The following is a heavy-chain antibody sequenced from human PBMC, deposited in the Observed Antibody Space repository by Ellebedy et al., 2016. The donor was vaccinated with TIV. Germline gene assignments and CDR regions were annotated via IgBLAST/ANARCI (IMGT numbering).Heavy chain of an antibody. Sequence: ASVKVSXKASGYTFTTYAMHWVRQAPGQRLEWMGWINVDNDNTKYSQKFQGRVTITRDTSAATGYMELSSLRSEDTAVYYCARAGHGDYYDYWGQGTPVTVSS. CDR1: GYTFTTYA. CDR3: ARAGHGDYYDY. CDR2: INVDNDNT. D-gene: IGHD4-17*01. J-gene: IGHJ4*02. V-gene: IGHV1-3*01.